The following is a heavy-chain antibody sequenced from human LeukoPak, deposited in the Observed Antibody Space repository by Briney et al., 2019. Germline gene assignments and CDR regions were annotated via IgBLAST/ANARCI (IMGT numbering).Heavy chain of an antibody. D-gene: IGHD1-26*01. CDR3: ASAGVGRLDY. CDR1: GYTFISYY. J-gene: IGHJ4*02. Sequence: ASVKVSCKASGYTFISYYMHWVRQAPGQGLEWMGWINTNTGNPTYAQGFTGRFVFSLDTSVSTAYLQISSLKAEDTAVYYCASAGVGRLDYWGQGTLVTVSS. V-gene: IGHV7-4-1*02. CDR2: INTNTGNP.